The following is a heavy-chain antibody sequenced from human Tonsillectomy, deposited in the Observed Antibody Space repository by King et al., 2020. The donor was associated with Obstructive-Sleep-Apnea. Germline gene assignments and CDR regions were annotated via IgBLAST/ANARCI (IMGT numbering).Heavy chain of an antibody. CDR3: AREGDTAMDSYYYYGMDV. CDR1: GFTFSSYS. CDR2: ISSMSSTI. D-gene: IGHD5-18*01. V-gene: IGHV3-48*01. Sequence: VQLVQSGGGLVQPGGSLRLSCAASGFTFSSYSMKWVRQAPGKGLEWVSYISSMSSTIYYADSVKGRFTISRDKAKNSLYLQMNSLGAEDTAVYYCAREGDTAMDSYYYYGMDVWGQGTTVTVSS. J-gene: IGHJ6*02.